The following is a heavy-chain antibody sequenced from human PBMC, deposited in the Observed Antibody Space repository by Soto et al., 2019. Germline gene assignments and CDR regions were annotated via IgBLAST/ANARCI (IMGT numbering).Heavy chain of an antibody. CDR1: GFSFSRYG. CDR3: SKAMIGSYDSDAFDV. Sequence: GWSLRLSCAASGFSFSRYGIHWVRQAPGKGLEWVAVISYDESTTFYADSVKGRFTISRDNSKNTLFLQMNSLRPEDTAVYYCSKAMIGSYDSDAFDVWGQGTMVTVS. V-gene: IGHV3-30*18. CDR2: ISYDESTT. J-gene: IGHJ3*01. D-gene: IGHD3-22*01.